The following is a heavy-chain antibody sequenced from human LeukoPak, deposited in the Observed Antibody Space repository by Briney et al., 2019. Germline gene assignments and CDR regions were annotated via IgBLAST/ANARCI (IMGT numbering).Heavy chain of an antibody. D-gene: IGHD5-18*01. V-gene: IGHV4-39*07. CDR2: IYHSGST. CDR3: ARMPGYSYYYMDV. J-gene: IGHJ6*03. Sequence: PSETLSLTCTVSGGSISSSSYYWGWIRQPPGRGLEWIGSIYHSGSTYYNPSLESRVTISVDTSKNQFSLKLSSVTAADTAVYYCARMPGYSYYYMDVWGKGTTVTVSS. CDR1: GGSISSSSYY.